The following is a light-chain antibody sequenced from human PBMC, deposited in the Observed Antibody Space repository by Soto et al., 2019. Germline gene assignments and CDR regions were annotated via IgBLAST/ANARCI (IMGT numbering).Light chain of an antibody. CDR2: EGS. V-gene: IGLV2-23*01. CDR3: CSYAGSITSVV. CDR1: SSDVGGYNL. J-gene: IGLJ2*01. Sequence: QSALTQPASVSGSPGQSITISCTGTSSDVGGYNLGSWYQQHPGKAPKLMIYEGSKRPSGVSNRFSGSKSGNTASLTISGLRAEDEADYYCCSYAGSITSVVFGGGTKLTVL.